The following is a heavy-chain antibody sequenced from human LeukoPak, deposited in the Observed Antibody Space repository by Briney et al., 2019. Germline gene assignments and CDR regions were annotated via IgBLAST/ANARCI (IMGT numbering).Heavy chain of an antibody. CDR1: GGTFSSYA. V-gene: IGHV1-69*13. J-gene: IGHJ3*02. CDR3: AREPSKSGTYMAPDAFDI. D-gene: IGHD3-16*01. Sequence: ASVKVSCEASGGTFSSYAISWVRQAPGQGLEWMGGIIPIFGTANYAQKFQGRVTITADESTSTAYMELSSLRSEDTAVYYCAREPSKSGTYMAPDAFDIWGQGTMVTVSS. CDR2: IIPIFGTA.